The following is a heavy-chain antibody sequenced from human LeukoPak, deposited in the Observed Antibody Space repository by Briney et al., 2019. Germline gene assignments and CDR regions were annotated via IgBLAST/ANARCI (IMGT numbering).Heavy chain of an antibody. CDR1: GFTFSSYE. J-gene: IGHJ4*02. CDR2: ISSSGRTI. Sequence: GGSLRLSCAASGFTFSSYEMNWVRQAPGKGLEWVSYISSSGRTIYYADSVKGRFTISRDNPKNTLYLQMNSLRAEDTAVYFCAKRGVVIRVILVGFHKEAYYFDSWGQGALVTVSS. V-gene: IGHV3-48*03. CDR3: AKRGVVIRVILVGFHKEAYYFDS. D-gene: IGHD3-22*01.